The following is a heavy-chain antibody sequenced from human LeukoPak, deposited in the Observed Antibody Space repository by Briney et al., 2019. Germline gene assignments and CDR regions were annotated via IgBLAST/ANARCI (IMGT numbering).Heavy chain of an antibody. J-gene: IGHJ4*02. CDR2: INWNGDNT. Sequence: GGSLRLSCVASGFTFDDYAMSWVRQAPGKGLEWVSGINWNGDNTVYADSVKGRFTISRDNAKNSLYLQMNSLRADDTAVYYCGFSSSGWAGLDYWGQGTLVTVSS. CDR3: GFSSSGWAGLDY. CDR1: GFTFDDYA. D-gene: IGHD6-19*01. V-gene: IGHV3-20*04.